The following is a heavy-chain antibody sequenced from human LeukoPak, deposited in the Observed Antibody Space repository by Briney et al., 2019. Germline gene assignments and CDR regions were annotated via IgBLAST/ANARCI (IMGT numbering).Heavy chain of an antibody. CDR1: GFTFSSYG. CDR3: AKGRVDVVPAAILDV. Sequence: GGSLRLSCAASGFTFSSYGMHWVRQAPGKGLEWVAVIWYDGSNKYYADSVKGRFTISRDNSKNTLYLQMNSLRAEDTAVYYCAKGRVDVVPAAILDVWGKGTTVTVSS. J-gene: IGHJ6*04. D-gene: IGHD2-2*01. V-gene: IGHV3-33*06. CDR2: IWYDGSNK.